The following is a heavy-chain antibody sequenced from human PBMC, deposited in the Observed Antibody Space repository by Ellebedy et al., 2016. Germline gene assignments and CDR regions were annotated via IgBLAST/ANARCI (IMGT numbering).Heavy chain of an antibody. CDR3: VGQRQASSGWYGGEF. D-gene: IGHD6-19*01. CDR2: IDPSDSYS. J-gene: IGHJ4*02. CDR1: GYTFTSHW. V-gene: IGHV5-10-1*01. Sequence: GGSLRLSCRGFGYTFTSHWISWVRQVPGKGLEWMGRIDPSDSYSNYRPSLKGHVSISADKSTNTAYLQWSSLRASDTAMYYCVGQRQASSGWYGGEFWGQGTLVTVSS.